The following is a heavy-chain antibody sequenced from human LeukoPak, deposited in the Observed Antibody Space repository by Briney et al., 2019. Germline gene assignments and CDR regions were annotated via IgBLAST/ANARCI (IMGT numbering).Heavy chain of an antibody. CDR1: GFTFSSYG. Sequence: GRSLRLSCAASGFTFSSYGMHWVRQAPGKGLEWVAFISYDGNNQCYADSVKGRFTISRDNSKNTLYLQMNNLRAEDTAIYYCARVGSRYCSGANCYDGFWGQGTLVSVSS. CDR2: ISYDGNNQ. D-gene: IGHD2-15*01. J-gene: IGHJ4*02. CDR3: ARVGSRYCSGANCYDGF. V-gene: IGHV3-30*19.